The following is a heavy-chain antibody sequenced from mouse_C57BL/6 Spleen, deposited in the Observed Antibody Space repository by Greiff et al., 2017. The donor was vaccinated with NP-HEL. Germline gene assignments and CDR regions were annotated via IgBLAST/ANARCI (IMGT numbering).Heavy chain of an antibody. Sequence: QVQLQQPGAELVKPGASVKLSCKASGYTFTSYWMHWVKQRPGQGLEWIGMIHPNSGSTNYNEKFKSKATLTVDKSSSTAYMQLSSLTSEDSAVYYCARSLGLRRAMDYWGQGTSVTVSS. D-gene: IGHD2-4*01. V-gene: IGHV1-64*01. J-gene: IGHJ4*01. CDR1: GYTFTSYW. CDR3: ARSLGLRRAMDY. CDR2: IHPNSGST.